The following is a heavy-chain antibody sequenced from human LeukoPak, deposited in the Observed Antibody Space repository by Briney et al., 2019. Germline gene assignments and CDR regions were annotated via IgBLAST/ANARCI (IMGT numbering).Heavy chain of an antibody. CDR1: GFTFSSYS. J-gene: IGHJ4*02. Sequence: GGPLRLSCAASGFTFSSYSMNWVRQAPGKGLEWVSSISSSSSYIYYADSVKGRFTISRDNAKNSLYLQMNSLRAEDTAVYYCASSVVVVAATDDYWGQGTLVTVSS. CDR3: ASSVVVVAATDDY. D-gene: IGHD2-15*01. CDR2: ISSSSSYI. V-gene: IGHV3-21*01.